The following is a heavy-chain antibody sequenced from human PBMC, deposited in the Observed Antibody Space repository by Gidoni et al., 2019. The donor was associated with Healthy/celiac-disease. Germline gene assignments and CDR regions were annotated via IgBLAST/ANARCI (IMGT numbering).Heavy chain of an antibody. D-gene: IGHD2-8*01. CDR2: IRSKVYGGTT. Sequence: EVQLVESGGGLLQPGRSLRFTCTASGFTFGEYAIIWFIPAPGKGLEWLGFIRSKVYGGTTEYAASVKCRFTISRDDSTSIAFLQMNSLKTEDTAVYYCTRDQYCTNGVCYLTDAFDIWGQGTMVTVSS. V-gene: IGHV3-49*03. CDR1: GFTFGEYA. J-gene: IGHJ3*02. CDR3: TRDQYCTNGVCYLTDAFDI.